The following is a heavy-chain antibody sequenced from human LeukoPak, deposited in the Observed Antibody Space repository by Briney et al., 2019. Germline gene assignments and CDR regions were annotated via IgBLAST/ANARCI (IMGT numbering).Heavy chain of an antibody. D-gene: IGHD6-19*01. CDR2: IYTSGST. CDR3: ARVRQWLFDY. CDR1: GGSISSYY. Sequence: PSETLSLTCTVSGGSISSYYWSWIRQPAGKGLEWIGRIYTSGSTNYNPSLKSRVTISVGKSKNQFSLKLSSVTAADTAVYYCARVRQWLFDYWGQGTLVTVSS. J-gene: IGHJ4*02. V-gene: IGHV4-4*07.